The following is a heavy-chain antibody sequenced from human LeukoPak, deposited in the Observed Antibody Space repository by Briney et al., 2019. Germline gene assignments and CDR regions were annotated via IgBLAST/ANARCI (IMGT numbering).Heavy chain of an antibody. V-gene: IGHV1-69*06. CDR2: IIPIFGTA. J-gene: IGHJ3*02. D-gene: IGHD2-15*01. Sequence: SVKVSCKASGGTFSSYAISWVRQAPGQGLEWMGGIIPIFGTANYAQKFQGRVTITADKSTSTAYMELSSLRSEDTAVYCCARDKALKGVAARYAFDIWGQGTMVTVSS. CDR3: ARDKALKGVAARYAFDI. CDR1: GGTFSSYA.